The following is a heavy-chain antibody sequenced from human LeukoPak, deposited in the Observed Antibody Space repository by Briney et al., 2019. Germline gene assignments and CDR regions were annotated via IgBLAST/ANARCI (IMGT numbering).Heavy chain of an antibody. CDR2: IYYSGST. Sequence: NPSETLSLTCAVYGGSFSGYYWSWIRQPPGKGLEWIGYIYYSGSTNYNPSLKSRVTISVDTSKNQFSLKLSSVTAADTAVYYCAEGRSGWDAFGIWGQGTMVTVSS. CDR1: GGSFSGYY. V-gene: IGHV4-59*01. D-gene: IGHD3-22*01. J-gene: IGHJ3*02. CDR3: AEGRSGWDAFGI.